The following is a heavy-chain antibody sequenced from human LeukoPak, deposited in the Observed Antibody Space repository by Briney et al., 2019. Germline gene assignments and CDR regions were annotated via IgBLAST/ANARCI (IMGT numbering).Heavy chain of an antibody. D-gene: IGHD2-15*01. V-gene: IGHV4-34*01. CDR1: GGSFSGYY. Sequence: SETLSLTCAVYGGSFSGYYWSWIRQPPGKGLEWIGEINHSGSTNYNPSLKSRVTISVDTSKNQFSLKLSSVTAADTAVYYCASSMECSGGSCYHDYWGQGTLVTVSS. CDR2: INHSGST. CDR3: ASSMECSGGSCYHDY. J-gene: IGHJ4*02.